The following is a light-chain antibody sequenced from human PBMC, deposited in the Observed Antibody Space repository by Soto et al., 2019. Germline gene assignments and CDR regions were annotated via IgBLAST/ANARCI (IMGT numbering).Light chain of an antibody. V-gene: IGKV3-20*01. Sequence: EIELTQSPGTLSLSPGERATLSCRASQSVSSSFLAWYQQKPGQAPRLLIYGASSRATGIPDRFSGSGSGTDFTLTISRLETEDFAVYYCQQYDISPITFGQGTRLGIK. J-gene: IGKJ5*01. CDR3: QQYDISPIT. CDR2: GAS. CDR1: QSVSSSF.